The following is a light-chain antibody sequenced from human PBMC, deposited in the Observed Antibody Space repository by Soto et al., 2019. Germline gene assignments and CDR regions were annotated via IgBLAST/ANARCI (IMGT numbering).Light chain of an antibody. J-gene: IGKJ5*01. CDR1: QSVRSNY. CDR2: GAS. V-gene: IGKV3-20*01. Sequence: EIVLTQSPGTLSLSPGERDTLSCRASQSVRSNYLAWYQQKPGQAPRLLIYGASSRATGIPDRFSGSGSGTDFTFTISRLEPEDFAVYYCQQYGSSQITFGQGTRLEIK. CDR3: QQYGSSQIT.